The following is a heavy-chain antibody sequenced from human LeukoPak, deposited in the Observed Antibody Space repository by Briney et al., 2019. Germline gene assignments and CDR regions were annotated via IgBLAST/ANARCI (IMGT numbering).Heavy chain of an antibody. V-gene: IGHV1-18*01. Sequence: ASVKVSCKASGYTFTSYGISWVRQAPGQGLEWMGWISAYNGNTNYAQKLQGRVTMTRDTSISTAYMELSRLRSDDTAVYYCARESVAGTRGGDYWGQGTLVTVSS. CDR1: GYTFTSYG. J-gene: IGHJ4*02. CDR3: ARESVAGTRGGDY. D-gene: IGHD6-19*01. CDR2: ISAYNGNT.